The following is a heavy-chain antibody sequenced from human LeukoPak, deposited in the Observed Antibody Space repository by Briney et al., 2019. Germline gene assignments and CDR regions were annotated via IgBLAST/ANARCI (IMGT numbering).Heavy chain of an antibody. V-gene: IGHV4-59*01. CDR1: GGSISSYY. CDR3: ARETVDILTGYYGMDV. CDR2: IYYSGST. D-gene: IGHD3-9*01. J-gene: IGHJ6*02. Sequence: SETLSLTCTVSGGSISSYYWSWIRQPPGKGLEWIGYIYYSGSTNYNPSLKSRVTISVDTSKNQFSLKLSSVTAADMAVYYCARETVDILTGYYGMDVWGQGTTVTVSS.